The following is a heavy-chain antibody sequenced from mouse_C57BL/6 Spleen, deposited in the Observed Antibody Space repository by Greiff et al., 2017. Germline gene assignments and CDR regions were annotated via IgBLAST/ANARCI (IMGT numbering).Heavy chain of an antibody. J-gene: IGHJ3*01. CDR2: ISYDGSN. Sequence: EVQLKESGPGLVKPSQSLSLTCSVTGYSITSGYYWNWIRQFPGNKLEWMGYISYDGSNNYNPSLKNRISITRDTSKNQFFLKLNSVTTEDTATYYCARGAGTPFAYWGQGTLVTVSA. CDR3: ARGAGTPFAY. CDR1: GYSITSGYY. V-gene: IGHV3-6*01. D-gene: IGHD4-1*01.